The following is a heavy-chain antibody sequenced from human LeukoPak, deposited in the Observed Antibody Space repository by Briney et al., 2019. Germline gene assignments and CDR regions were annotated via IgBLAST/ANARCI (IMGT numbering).Heavy chain of an antibody. CDR2: ISAYNGNT. CDR1: GYTFTSYG. D-gene: IGHD1-26*01. CDR3: ALYSGSYLLRYGMDV. Sequence: GASVKVSCKASGYTFTSYGISWVRQAPGQGLEWMGWISAYNGNTNYAQKLQGRVTMTTDTSTSTAYMELRSLRSDDTAVYYCALYSGSYLLRYGMDVWGQGTTVTVSS. V-gene: IGHV1-18*01. J-gene: IGHJ6*02.